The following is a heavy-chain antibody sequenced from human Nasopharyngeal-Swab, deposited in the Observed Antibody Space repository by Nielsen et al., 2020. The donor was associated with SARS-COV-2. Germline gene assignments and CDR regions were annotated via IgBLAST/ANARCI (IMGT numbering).Heavy chain of an antibody. D-gene: IGHD3-3*01. J-gene: IGHJ4*02. CDR3: ARSGELRFLEWLNTRPDY. V-gene: IGHV3-21*01. Sequence: GESLKISCAASGFTFSSYSMNWVRQAPGKGLEWVSSISSSSSYIYYADSVKGRFTISRDNAKNSLYLRMNSLRAEDTAVYYCARSGELRFLEWLNTRPDYWGQGTLVTVSS. CDR1: GFTFSSYS. CDR2: ISSSSSYI.